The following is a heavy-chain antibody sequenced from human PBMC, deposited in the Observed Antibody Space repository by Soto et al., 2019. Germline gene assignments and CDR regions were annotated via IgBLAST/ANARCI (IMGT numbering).Heavy chain of an antibody. Sequence: GGSLRLSCAASGFTFSSYTMNWVRQAPGKGLEWVSGINSGGRTYYADSVKGRFTISRDDSKNTLYLQIISLRTEDTAVYYCALFLRPHGVWDFVYRCQGPLVTVS. CDR1: GFTFSSYT. J-gene: IGHJ4*02. CDR3: ALFLRPHGVWDFVY. D-gene: IGHD4-17*01. CDR2: INSGGRT. V-gene: IGHV3-23*01.